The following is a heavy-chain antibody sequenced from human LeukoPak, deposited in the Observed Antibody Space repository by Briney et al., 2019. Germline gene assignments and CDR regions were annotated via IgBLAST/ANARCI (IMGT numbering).Heavy chain of an antibody. J-gene: IGHJ4*02. CDR3: ARDETAVAGTRPLGY. Sequence: ASVKVSCKASGYTFTSYYMHWVRQAPGQGLEWMGIINPSGGSTSYAQKFQGRATMTRDMSTSTVYMELSSLRSEDTAVYYCARDETAVAGTRPLGYWGQGTLVTVSS. CDR1: GYTFTSYY. CDR2: INPSGGST. D-gene: IGHD6-19*01. V-gene: IGHV1-46*01.